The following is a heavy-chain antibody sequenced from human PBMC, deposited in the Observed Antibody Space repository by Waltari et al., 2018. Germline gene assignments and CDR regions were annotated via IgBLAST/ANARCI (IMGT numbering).Heavy chain of an antibody. V-gene: IGHV3-11*01. D-gene: IGHD1-1*01. Sequence: QVQLVESGGGLVKPGGSLQLSCAAPGFTLSDSSLRWIRQAPGKGLEWVSYISSSGSTIYYADSVKGRFTISRDNAKNSLYLQMNSLRAEDTAVYYCASGRRMNDYWGQGTLVTVSS. CDR1: GFTLSDSS. CDR2: ISSSGSTI. CDR3: ASGRRMNDY. J-gene: IGHJ4*02.